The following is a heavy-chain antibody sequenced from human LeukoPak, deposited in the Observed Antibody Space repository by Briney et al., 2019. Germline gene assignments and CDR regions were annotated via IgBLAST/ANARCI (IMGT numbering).Heavy chain of an antibody. CDR1: GGSFSGYY. Sequence: KPSETLSLTCAVYGGSFSGYYWSWIRQPPGKGLEWIGEINHSGSTNYNPSLKSRVTISVDTSKNQFSLKLSSVTAADTAVYYCARAFGDFWSGYRRGDYYYYMDVWGKGTTVTVSS. J-gene: IGHJ6*03. D-gene: IGHD3-3*01. CDR2: INHSGST. V-gene: IGHV4-34*01. CDR3: ARAFGDFWSGYRRGDYYYYMDV.